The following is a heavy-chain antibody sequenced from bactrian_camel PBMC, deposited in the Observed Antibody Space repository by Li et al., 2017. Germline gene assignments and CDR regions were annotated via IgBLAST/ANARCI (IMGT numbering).Heavy chain of an antibody. J-gene: IGHJ6*01. Sequence: HVQLVESGGGSVQAGGSLRLSCSTSPYMVDHYRMAWFRQAPGKEREGVAAISPGNGVTHYHRSVKGRFTISKDNTRNTLYMQMSSLKPEDTAMYVCAARRDRLCPPASVPGDFPYWGQGTQVTVS. V-gene: IGHV3S63*01. CDR1: PYMVDHYR. CDR2: ISPGNGVT. D-gene: IGHD4*01. CDR3: AARRDRLCPPASVPGDFPY.